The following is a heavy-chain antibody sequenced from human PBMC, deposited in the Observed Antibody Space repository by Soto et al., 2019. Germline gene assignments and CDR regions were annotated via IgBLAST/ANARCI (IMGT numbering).Heavy chain of an antibody. V-gene: IGHV3-23*01. Sequence: EMQLLESGGGLVQLGGSRRLSCVVSGFSFSTYGVTWVRQAPGKGLEWVCGVSGGSGVTHYTDSVKGRFTISGDDSKNTVYLQMHSLRGEDTAVYYCTRWNGYGDLWGQGTLVTVSS. CDR1: GFSFSTYG. D-gene: IGHD1-1*01. CDR3: TRWNGYGDL. J-gene: IGHJ5*02. CDR2: VSGGSGVT.